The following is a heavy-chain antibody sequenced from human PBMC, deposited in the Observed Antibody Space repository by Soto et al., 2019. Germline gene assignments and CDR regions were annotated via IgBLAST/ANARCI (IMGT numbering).Heavy chain of an antibody. CDR3: ARDLPTSARGWFDP. CDR1: GGSISSYY. Sequence: TVSGGSISSYYWSWIRQPAGKGLEWIGRIYTSGSTNYNPSLKSRVTMSVDTSKNQFSLKLSSVTAADTAVYYCARDLPTSARGWFDPWGQGTLVTVSS. J-gene: IGHJ5*02. V-gene: IGHV4-4*07. CDR2: IYTSGST.